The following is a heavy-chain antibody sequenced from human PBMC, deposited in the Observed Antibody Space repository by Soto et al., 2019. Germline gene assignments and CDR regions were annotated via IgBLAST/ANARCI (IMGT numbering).Heavy chain of an antibody. V-gene: IGHV3-33*01. J-gene: IGHJ3*02. CDR1: GFTFSSYG. CDR3: ARAGYNWNYGRAFDI. CDR2: IWYDGSNK. Sequence: GGSLRLSCAASGFTFSSYGMHWVRQAPGKGLEWVAVIWYDGSNKYYADSVKGRFTISRDNSKNTLYLQMNSLRAEDTAVYYCARAGYNWNYGRAFDIWGQGTMVTVSS. D-gene: IGHD1-7*01.